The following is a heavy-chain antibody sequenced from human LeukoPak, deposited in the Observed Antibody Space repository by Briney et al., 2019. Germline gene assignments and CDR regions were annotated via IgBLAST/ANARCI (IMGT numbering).Heavy chain of an antibody. D-gene: IGHD6-13*01. CDR2: IYTSGST. CDR1: GGSISSYY. Sequence: SETLSLTCTVSGGSISSYYWSWIRQPAGKGLEWIGRIYTSGSTSYNPSLKSRVTMTVDTSKNQFSLKLSSVTAADTAVYYCARVGQLANFDYWGQGTLVTVSS. J-gene: IGHJ4*02. V-gene: IGHV4-4*07. CDR3: ARVGQLANFDY.